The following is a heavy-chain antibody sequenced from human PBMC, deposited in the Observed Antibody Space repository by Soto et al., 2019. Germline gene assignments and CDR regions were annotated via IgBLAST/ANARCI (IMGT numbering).Heavy chain of an antibody. CDR1: GGTFSSYA. CDR3: APNYYDGSGTSCCLDY. D-gene: IGHD3-22*01. V-gene: IGHV1-69*13. Sequence: SVKVSCKASGGTFSSYAISWVRQAPGQGLEWMGGIIPIFGTANYAQKFQGRVTITADESTSTAYMELSSLRSEDTAVYYCAPNYYDGSGTSCCLDYWGQGTLVTVSS. J-gene: IGHJ4*02. CDR2: IIPIFGTA.